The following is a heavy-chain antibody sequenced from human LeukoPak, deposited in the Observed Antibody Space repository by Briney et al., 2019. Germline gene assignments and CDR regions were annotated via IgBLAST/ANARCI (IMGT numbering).Heavy chain of an antibody. V-gene: IGHV3-74*01. J-gene: IGHJ4*02. CDR2: IHSDGRTT. CDR3: ARDPRGGTLDY. CDR1: GLTFSSYW. Sequence: GGSLRLSCAASGLTFSSYWMHWARQAPGKGLVWVSRIHSDGRTTDYADSVKGRFTISRDNAKNTVNLQMNSLRAEDTAVYYCARDPRGGTLDYWGQGALVTVSS. D-gene: IGHD3-10*01.